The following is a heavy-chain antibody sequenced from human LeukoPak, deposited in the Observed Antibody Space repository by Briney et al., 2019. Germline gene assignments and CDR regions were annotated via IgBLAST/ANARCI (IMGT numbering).Heavy chain of an antibody. CDR1: GYTFTSYG. CDR2: ISAYNGNT. CDR3: ARDRYSSSFDAFDI. J-gene: IGHJ3*02. Sequence: ASVKVSCKASGYTFTSYGISWVRQAPGQGLEWMGWISAYNGNTNYAQKLQGRVTMTTDTSTSTAYMELRSLRSGDTAVYYCARDRYSSSFDAFDIWGQGTMVTVSS. D-gene: IGHD6-6*01. V-gene: IGHV1-18*01.